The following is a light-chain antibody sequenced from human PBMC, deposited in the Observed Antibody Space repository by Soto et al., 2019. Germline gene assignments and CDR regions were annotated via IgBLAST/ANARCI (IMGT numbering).Light chain of an antibody. Sequence: DIQMTQSPSTLSASVGDRVTITCRASQSISSWLAWYQQKPGKAPKFLIFKASSLESGVPSRFSGSGSGTAVTLTSISLQTDDFAPYYCQQYNTYPLTFGGGNKVEIK. J-gene: IGKJ4*01. CDR1: QSISSW. CDR2: KAS. CDR3: QQYNTYPLT. V-gene: IGKV1-5*03.